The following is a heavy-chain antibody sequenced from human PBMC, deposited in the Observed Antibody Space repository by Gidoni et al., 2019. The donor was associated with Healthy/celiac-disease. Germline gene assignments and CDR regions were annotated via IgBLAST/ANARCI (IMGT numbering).Heavy chain of an antibody. CDR3: AKGRYCSGGSCYFLGYYFDY. D-gene: IGHD2-15*01. CDR1: GFTFSRYA. CDR2: ISGSGGST. J-gene: IGHJ4*02. Sequence: EVQLLESGGGLVQPGGSLRLSCSASGFTFSRYAMSWVRQAPGKGLEWVSAISGSGGSTYYADSVKGRFTISRDNSKNTLYLQMNSLRAEDTAVYYCAKGRYCSGGSCYFLGYYFDYWGQGTLVTVSS. V-gene: IGHV3-23*01.